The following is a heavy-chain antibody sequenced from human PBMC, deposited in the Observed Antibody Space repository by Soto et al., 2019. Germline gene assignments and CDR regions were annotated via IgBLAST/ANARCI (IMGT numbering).Heavy chain of an antibody. CDR2: IIPIFGTR. CDR1: GGTFSNYA. D-gene: IGHD3-22*01. V-gene: IGHV1-69*06. CDR3: ASAYYYDSRGYYPPFDY. Sequence: QVQLVQSGAEVQKPGSSVKVSCKASGGTFSNYAITWVRQAPGQGLEWMGGIIPIFGTRNYAQKFQGRVTINAEKSTSTAYMELSSLRSEDTAVYFCASAYYYDSRGYYPPFDYWGQGTLVTVSS. J-gene: IGHJ4*02.